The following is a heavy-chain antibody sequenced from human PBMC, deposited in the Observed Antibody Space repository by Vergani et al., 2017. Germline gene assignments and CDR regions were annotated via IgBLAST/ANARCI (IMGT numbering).Heavy chain of an antibody. D-gene: IGHD2-15*01. Sequence: QLQLQESGPGLVKPSETLSLTCTVSGGSISGTNWWSWVRQSPGKGLEWIGEIYHSGSTNYNPSLESRVTMSVDTSKSQFSLKLSSVTAADTAVYYCTRHWAVVAANNWFDPWGQGTLVTVSS. CDR2: IYHSGST. CDR1: GGSISGTNW. V-gene: IGHV4-4*02. CDR3: TRHWAVVAANNWFDP. J-gene: IGHJ5*02.